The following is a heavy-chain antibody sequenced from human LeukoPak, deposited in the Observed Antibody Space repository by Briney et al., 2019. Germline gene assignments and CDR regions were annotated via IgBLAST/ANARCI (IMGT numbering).Heavy chain of an antibody. CDR3: ARDSSSPT. V-gene: IGHV3-7*03. CDR2: IKQDGSEK. J-gene: IGHJ4*02. Sequence: PGGSLRLSCAASGFTFSTHLMGWVRQAPGKGLEWVANIKQDGSEKYYVDSVKGRFTISRDNAKNSLYLQMNSLRAEDTAVYYCARDSSSPTWGQGILVTVSS. CDR1: GFTFSTHL. D-gene: IGHD6-19*01.